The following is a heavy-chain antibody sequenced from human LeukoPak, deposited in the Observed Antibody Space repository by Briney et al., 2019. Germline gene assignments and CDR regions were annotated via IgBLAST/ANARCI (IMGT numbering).Heavy chain of an antibody. CDR2: ISSSSSYI. V-gene: IGHV3-21*01. CDR1: GFIFSDYW. D-gene: IGHD5-18*01. CDR3: ARGEDTAMVTGGYNWFDP. Sequence: PGGSLRLSCAASGFIFSDYWMHWVRQGPGKGLVWVSCISSSSSYIYYADSVKGRFTISRDNAKNSLYLQMNSLRAEDTAVYYCARGEDTAMVTGGYNWFDPWGQGTLVTVSS. J-gene: IGHJ5*02.